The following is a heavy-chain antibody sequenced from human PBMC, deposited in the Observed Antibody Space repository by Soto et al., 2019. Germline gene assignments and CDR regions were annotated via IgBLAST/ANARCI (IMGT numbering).Heavy chain of an antibody. V-gene: IGHV3-33*01. CDR1: GFMFCNHG. J-gene: IGHJ4*02. CDR3: VRGDNWNDEASDY. Sequence: QVQLVESGGGVVQTGRSLRLSCAASGFMFCNHGMHWVRQAPGKGLEWVAVIWSDGNNRYYADSVKGRFTISRDNSKNTVYLQMSSLRVEDTAVYYCVRGDNWNDEASDYWGQGTLVTVSS. D-gene: IGHD1-1*01. CDR2: IWSDGNNR.